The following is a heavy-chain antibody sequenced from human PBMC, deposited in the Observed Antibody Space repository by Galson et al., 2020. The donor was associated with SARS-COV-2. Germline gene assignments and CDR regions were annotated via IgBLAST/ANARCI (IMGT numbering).Heavy chain of an antibody. D-gene: IGHD4-4*01. Sequence: ASVKVSCKASGYTFTGYYMHWVRQAPGQGLEWMGWINPNSGGTNYAQKFQGRVTMTRDTSISTAYMELSRLRSDDTAVYYCARESGPYSGRNWFDPWGQGTLVTVSS. CDR2: INPNSGGT. J-gene: IGHJ5*02. V-gene: IGHV1-2*02. CDR1: GYTFTGYY. CDR3: ARESGPYSGRNWFDP.